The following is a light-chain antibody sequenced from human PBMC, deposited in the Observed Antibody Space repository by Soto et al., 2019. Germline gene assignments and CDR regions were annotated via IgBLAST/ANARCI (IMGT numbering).Light chain of an antibody. V-gene: IGKV3-20*01. J-gene: IGKJ1*01. Sequence: IVLTQSPGTLSLSPGERATLSCRASQSVSSSYFAWYQQEPGQAPRLLIYGASSRATGIPDRFSGSGSGTDFTLTISRLEPEDFAVYYCQQYGSSPRTFGQGTKVDIK. CDR1: QSVSSSY. CDR2: GAS. CDR3: QQYGSSPRT.